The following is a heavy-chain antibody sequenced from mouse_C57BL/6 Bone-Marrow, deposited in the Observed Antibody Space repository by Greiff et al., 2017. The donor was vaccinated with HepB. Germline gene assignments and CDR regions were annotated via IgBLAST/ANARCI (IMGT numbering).Heavy chain of an antibody. CDR2: IYPRSGNT. D-gene: IGHD3-2*02. Sequence: QVQLQQSGAELARPGASVKLSCKASGYTFTSYGISWVKQRTGQGLEWIGAIYPRSGNTYYNEKFKGKATLTADKSSSTAYMDLRSLTSEDSAVYFCSSGYPYYFDYWGQGTTLTVSS. CDR1: GYTFTSYG. CDR3: SSGYPYYFDY. V-gene: IGHV1-81*01. J-gene: IGHJ2*01.